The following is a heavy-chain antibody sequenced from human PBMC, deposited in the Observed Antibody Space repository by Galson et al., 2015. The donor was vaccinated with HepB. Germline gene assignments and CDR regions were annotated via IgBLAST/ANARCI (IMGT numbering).Heavy chain of an antibody. V-gene: IGHV1-2*02. CDR3: AKGGDYYDFWSGYWDH. D-gene: IGHD3-3*01. J-gene: IGHJ4*02. CDR1: GYTFIDYC. CDR2: INPNSGDT. Sequence: SVKVSCKASGYTFIDYCMHWVRQAPGQGLEWMGWINPNSGDTNYAQRFQGRVTMTRNTSITTAYMELSGLKSDDTAVYYCAKGGDYYDFWSGYWDHWGQGTLVT.